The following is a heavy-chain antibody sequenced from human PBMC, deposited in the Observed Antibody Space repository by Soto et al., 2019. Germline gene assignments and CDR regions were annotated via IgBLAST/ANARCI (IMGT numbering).Heavy chain of an antibody. D-gene: IGHD4-17*01. Sequence: ERSLRLSCEASGFTFSSYGMHWVRQAPGKGLEWVAVISYDGSNKYYADSVKGRFTISRDNSKNTLHLQMNSLRAEDTAVYYCAKRSAPYGDGAFDIWGQRTMVTVSS. V-gene: IGHV3-30*18. CDR1: GFTFSSYG. J-gene: IGHJ3*02. CDR3: AKRSAPYGDGAFDI. CDR2: ISYDGSNK.